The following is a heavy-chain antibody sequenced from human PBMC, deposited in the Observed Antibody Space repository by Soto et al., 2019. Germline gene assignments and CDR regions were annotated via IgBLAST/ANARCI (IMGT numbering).Heavy chain of an antibody. V-gene: IGHV3-23*01. J-gene: IGHJ4*02. CDR2: ISGSGGST. Sequence: EVQLLESGGGLVQPGGSLRLSCAASGFTFSSYAMSWVRQAPGKGLEWVSAISGSGGSTYYADSVKGRFTISRDNSKNTLYLQMNSLRAEDTAVYYCAKGSSRGYSGSYYSDYCGQGTLVTVSS. D-gene: IGHD1-26*01. CDR3: AKGSSRGYSGSYYSDY. CDR1: GFTFSSYA.